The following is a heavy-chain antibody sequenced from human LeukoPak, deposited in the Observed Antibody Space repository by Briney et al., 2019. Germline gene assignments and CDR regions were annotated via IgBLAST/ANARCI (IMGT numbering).Heavy chain of an antibody. J-gene: IGHJ1*01. CDR3: TRLPLDHRLDH. CDR2: MSYVGIT. V-gene: IGHV4-39*01. CDR1: GDSISSTTYW. Sequence: PSETLSLTCTVSGDSISSTTYWWGWIRQSPGKGLEWIGSMSYVGITSYNPSLKSRATISVDTSKHQFSLMLSSVTAADTAVYYCTRLPLDHRLDHWGKATPVSVSS. D-gene: IGHD1-14*01.